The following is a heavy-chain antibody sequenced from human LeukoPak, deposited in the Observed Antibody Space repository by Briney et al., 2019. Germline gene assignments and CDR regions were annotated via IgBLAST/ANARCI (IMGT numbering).Heavy chain of an antibody. Sequence: GGSLRLSCAASGFTFSGSAMHWVRQASGKGVGWVGRIRSKANSYATTYAASVKGRFTISRDDSKNTAYLQMNSLKTEDTAVYYCTRRTVAGNYYYMDVWGKGTTVTVSS. CDR1: GFTFSGSA. J-gene: IGHJ6*03. CDR2: IRSKANSYAT. V-gene: IGHV3-73*01. D-gene: IGHD6-19*01. CDR3: TRRTVAGNYYYMDV.